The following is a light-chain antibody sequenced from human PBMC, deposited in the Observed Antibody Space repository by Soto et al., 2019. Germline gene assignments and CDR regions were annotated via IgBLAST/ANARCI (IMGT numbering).Light chain of an antibody. V-gene: IGLV2-23*01. J-gene: IGLJ3*02. CDR2: ETT. CDR3: SSYTGDYTLM. Sequence: QSVLTQPASVSGSPGQSITISCTGTSSDVGPYNLVSWYQHHPSKVPQLIIYETTKRPSGVSNRFSGSKSGNTASLTISGLQAEDEAHYHCSSYTGDYTLMFAGGTQLTVL. CDR1: SSDVGPYNL.